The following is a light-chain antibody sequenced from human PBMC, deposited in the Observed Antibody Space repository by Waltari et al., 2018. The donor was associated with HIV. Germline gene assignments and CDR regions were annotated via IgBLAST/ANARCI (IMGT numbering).Light chain of an antibody. CDR1: RSNTKGNS. V-gene: IGLV1-44*01. CDR2: TNN. J-gene: IGLJ2*01. CDR3: VVWDDSLNGPV. Sequence: QSVLTQPPSASGTPGPRVPISRTRRRSNTKGNSANWYQQLPGTAPKLLISTNNQRPSRVPDRFSGSKSGTSASLAISGLQSEDEADYYCVVWDDSLNGPVFGGGTKLTVL.